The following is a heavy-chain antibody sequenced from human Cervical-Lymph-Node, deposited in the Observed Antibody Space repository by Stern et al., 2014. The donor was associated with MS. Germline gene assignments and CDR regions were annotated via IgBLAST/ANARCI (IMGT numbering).Heavy chain of an antibody. J-gene: IGHJ5*02. V-gene: IGHV3-30*03. Sequence: QVQLVQSGGGVVQPGGSLRLSCAASGFTFDNYGIHWLRQAPGKGLEWVALISSDGINEYTADSVKGRFTVSRDKSKNTLSLQMNSLRAEDTAVYYCARHAVASTVNSNWFDPWGQGTLVTVSS. CDR1: GFTFDNYG. CDR3: ARHAVASTVNSNWFDP. D-gene: IGHD4-17*01. CDR2: ISSDGINE.